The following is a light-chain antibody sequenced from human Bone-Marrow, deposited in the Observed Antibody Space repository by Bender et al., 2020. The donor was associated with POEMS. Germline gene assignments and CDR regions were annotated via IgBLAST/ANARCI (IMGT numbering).Light chain of an antibody. Sequence: QSALIQPASVSGSPGQSITISCTGTSSVVASYNLVSWYQQHPGKAPKLMIYDVSNRPSGVSNRFSGSKSGNTASLTISGLQAEDEADYYCSSYTSSSTLVVFGGGTKLTVL. V-gene: IGLV2-14*02. CDR3: SSYTSSSTLVV. CDR2: DVS. CDR1: SSVVASYNL. J-gene: IGLJ3*02.